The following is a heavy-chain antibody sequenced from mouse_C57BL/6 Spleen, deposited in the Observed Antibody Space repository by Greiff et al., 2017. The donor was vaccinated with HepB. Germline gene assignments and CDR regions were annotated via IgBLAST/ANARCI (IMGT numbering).Heavy chain of an antibody. CDR2: ILPSIGRT. CDR1: DSEVFPIAY. CDR3: ARAEYSNYDLTY. V-gene: IGHV15-2*01. D-gene: IGHD2-5*01. J-gene: IGHJ3*01. Sequence: VQLQESGSELRSPGSSVKLSCKDFDSEVFPIAYMSWVRQKPGHGFEWIGGILPSIGRTIYGEKFEDKATLDADTLSNTAYLELNSLTSEDSAIYYCARAEYSNYDLTYWGQGTLVTVSA.